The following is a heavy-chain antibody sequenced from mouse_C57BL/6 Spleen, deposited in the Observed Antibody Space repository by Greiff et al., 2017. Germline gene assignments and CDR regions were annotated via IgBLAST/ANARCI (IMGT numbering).Heavy chain of an antibody. D-gene: IGHD1-1*01. V-gene: IGHV1-4*01. J-gene: IGHJ2*01. CDR2: INPSSGYT. Sequence: QVQLQQSGAELARPGASVKLSCKASGYTFTSYTMHWVKQRPGQGLEWIGYINPSSGYTKYNQKFKDKATLTADKSSSTAYVQLSILTSEDSAVYYCARPIYYGTYCDYWGQGTTLTVSS. CDR3: ARPIYYGTYCDY. CDR1: GYTFTSYT.